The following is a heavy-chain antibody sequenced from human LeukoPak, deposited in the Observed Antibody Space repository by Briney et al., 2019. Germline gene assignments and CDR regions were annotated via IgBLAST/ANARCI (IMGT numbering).Heavy chain of an antibody. CDR2: IRYDGSNK. J-gene: IGHJ4*02. V-gene: IGHV3-33*01. D-gene: IGHD2-15*01. CDR3: ARGCSGSCPFDH. Sequence: GGSLRLSCAASGFTFSSYAIHWVRQAPGKGLEWVAVIRYDGSNKYYADSVKGRFTISRDNTKNTLYLQMNSLRAEDTAVYYCARGCSGSCPFDHWGQGTLVTVSS. CDR1: GFTFSSYA.